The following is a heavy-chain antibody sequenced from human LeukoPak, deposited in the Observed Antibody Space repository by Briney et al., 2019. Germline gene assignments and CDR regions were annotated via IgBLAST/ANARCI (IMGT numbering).Heavy chain of an antibody. CDR2: VYYSGST. V-gene: IGHV4-59*01. D-gene: IGHD6-13*01. CDR1: GGSISNDY. J-gene: IGHJ4*02. CDR3: ARLGSAAGGSRYFDY. Sequence: SETLSLTCTVSGGSISNDYWSWIRQPPGKGLEWIGYVYYSGSTKYNPSLKSRVTISLDTSTNQFSLKLSSVTAADTAVYYCARLGSAAGGSRYFDYWGQGTLVTVSS.